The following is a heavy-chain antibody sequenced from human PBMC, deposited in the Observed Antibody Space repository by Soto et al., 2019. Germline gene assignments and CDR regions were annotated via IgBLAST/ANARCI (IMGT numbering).Heavy chain of an antibody. J-gene: IGHJ5*02. CDR2: MNPDSGNT. CDR1: GYTFTNYD. CDR3: ARGRFRRTWFDP. V-gene: IGHV1-8*01. Sequence: QVQLVQSGAEVKKPGASVKVSCKASGYTFTNYDIHWVRQAIRQGLEWMGWMNPDSGNTGQSKQFQGRVTMTRDTSISAAYMEMSSLRSEDTAVYYCARGRFRRTWFDPWGQGTLVTVSS. D-gene: IGHD3-16*01.